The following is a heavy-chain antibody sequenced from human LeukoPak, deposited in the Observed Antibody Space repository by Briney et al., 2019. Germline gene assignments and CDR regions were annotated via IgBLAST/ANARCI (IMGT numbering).Heavy chain of an antibody. J-gene: IGHJ3*02. D-gene: IGHD6-25*01. CDR1: GGSISSYY. V-gene: IGHV4-59*12. Sequence: SETLSLTCTVSGGSISSYYWSWIRQPPGKGLEWIGYIYYSGSTNYNPSLKSRVTISVDTSKNQFSLKLSSVTAADTAVYYCARGSGYVTAHDAFDIWGQGTMVTVSS. CDR2: IYYSGST. CDR3: ARGSGYVTAHDAFDI.